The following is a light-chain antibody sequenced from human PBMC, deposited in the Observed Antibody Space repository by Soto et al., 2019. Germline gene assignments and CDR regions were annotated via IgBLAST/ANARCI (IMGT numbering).Light chain of an antibody. CDR3: ETWDSNTRV. CDR2: LEGSGSY. J-gene: IGLJ3*02. Sequence: QLVLTQSCSASASLGSWVKLTCTLSSGHRSYIIAWHQQQPGKAPRYLMKLEGSGSYNKGSGVPDRFSGSSSGADRYLTISNLQSEDEADYYCETWDSNTRVFGGGTKVTVL. CDR1: SGHRSYI. V-gene: IGLV4-60*03.